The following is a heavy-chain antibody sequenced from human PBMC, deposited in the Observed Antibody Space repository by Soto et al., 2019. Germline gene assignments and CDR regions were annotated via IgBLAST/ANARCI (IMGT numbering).Heavy chain of an antibody. CDR1: GDSITSIYH. CDR3: ARLDTIFGVVIDY. Sequence: PSETLSLTCAVSGDSITSIYHWAWIRQPPGRGLEWIASIYHSGTTYYTPSLKSRVTISVDTSKNQFSLKLSSVTAADTAVYYCARLDTIFGVVIDYWGQGTLVTVSS. D-gene: IGHD3-3*01. V-gene: IGHV4-38-2*01. J-gene: IGHJ4*02. CDR2: IYHSGTT.